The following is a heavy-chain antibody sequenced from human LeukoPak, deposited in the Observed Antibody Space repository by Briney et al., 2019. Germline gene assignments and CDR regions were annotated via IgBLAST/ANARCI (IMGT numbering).Heavy chain of an antibody. CDR3: TTDFWVQLWFDY. CDR2: IKSKTDGGTT. J-gene: IGHJ4*02. V-gene: IGHV3-15*01. CDR1: GFTFSNAW. D-gene: IGHD5-18*01. Sequence: PGGSLRLSCAASGFTFSNAWMSWVRQAPGKGLEWVGRIKSKTDGGTTDYAAPVKGRFTISRDDSKNTLYLQMNSLKTEDTAVYYCTTDFWVQLWFDYWGQGTLVTVSS.